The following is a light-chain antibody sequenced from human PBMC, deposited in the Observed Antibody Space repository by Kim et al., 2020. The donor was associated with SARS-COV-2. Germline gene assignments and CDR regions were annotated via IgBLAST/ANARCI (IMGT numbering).Light chain of an antibody. CDR2: SNY. CDR1: GSNVGSNH. CDR3: AAWDDTLRGRV. V-gene: IGLV1-47*02. J-gene: IGLJ3*02. Sequence: GQRVTISCSGSGSNVGSNHVSWYQQFPGTAPKLLIYSNYQRPSGVPDRFSGSKSATSASLAISGLRSEDEADYYCAAWDDTLRGRVFGGGTQLTVL.